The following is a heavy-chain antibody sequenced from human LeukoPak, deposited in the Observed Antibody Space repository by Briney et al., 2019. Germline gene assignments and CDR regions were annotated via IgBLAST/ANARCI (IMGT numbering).Heavy chain of an antibody. D-gene: IGHD5-12*01. CDR2: IKEDGSEK. V-gene: IGHV3-7*04. CDR3: AREGGYSGYAPGSDAFDI. Sequence: GGSLRLSCAASGFTFSRYWMSWVRQAPGKGLEWVANIKEDGSEKYYVESVKGRFTISRDNAKNSLDLQMNSLRAEDTAIYYCAREGGYSGYAPGSDAFDIWGQGTKVTVSS. CDR1: GFTFSRYW. J-gene: IGHJ3*02.